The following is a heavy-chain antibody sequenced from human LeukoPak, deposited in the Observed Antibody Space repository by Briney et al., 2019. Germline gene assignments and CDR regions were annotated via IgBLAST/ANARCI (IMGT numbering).Heavy chain of an antibody. V-gene: IGHV3-21*01. D-gene: IGHD4-23*01. Sequence: GGSLRLSCAASGFTFSSYSMNWVRQAPGKGLEWVSSISGSSSYIYYADSVKGRFTISRDNAKNSLYLQMNSLRAEDTAVYYCARRFDDYGGNSGYYFDYWGQGTLVTVSS. CDR2: ISGSSSYI. CDR3: ARRFDDYGGNSGYYFDY. CDR1: GFTFSSYS. J-gene: IGHJ4*02.